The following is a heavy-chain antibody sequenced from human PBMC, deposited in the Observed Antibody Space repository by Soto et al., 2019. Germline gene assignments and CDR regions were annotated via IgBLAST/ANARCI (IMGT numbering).Heavy chain of an antibody. V-gene: IGHV3-23*01. Sequence: GGSLRLSCAASGFTFSSYAMSWVRQAPGKGLEWVSAISGSGGSTYYADSVKGRFTISRDNSKNTLYLQMNSLRAEDTAVYYCAKDGAGNWNDFSYYYYGMDVWGQGTTVTVSS. CDR1: GFTFSSYA. CDR3: AKDGAGNWNDFSYYYYGMDV. J-gene: IGHJ6*02. D-gene: IGHD1-20*01. CDR2: ISGSGGST.